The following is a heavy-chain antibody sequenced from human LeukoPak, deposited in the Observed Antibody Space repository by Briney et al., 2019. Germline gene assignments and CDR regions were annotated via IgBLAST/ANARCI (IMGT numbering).Heavy chain of an antibody. CDR3: VRAQPFGGC. CDR2: IRQDGSEK. Sequence: AGGSLRLSCAASGFTFSNYWMSWVRQAPGKGLEWVANIRQDGSEKYYVDSVKGRFTISRDNAKNSLYLQMSSLRAEDTAVYYCVRAQPFGGCWGQGTLVTVSS. J-gene: IGHJ4*02. V-gene: IGHV3-7*01. D-gene: IGHD3-10*01. CDR1: GFTFSNYW.